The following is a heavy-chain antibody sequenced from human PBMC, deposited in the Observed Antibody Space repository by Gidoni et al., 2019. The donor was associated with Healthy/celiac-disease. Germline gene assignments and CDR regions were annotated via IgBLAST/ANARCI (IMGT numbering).Heavy chain of an antibody. Sequence: EVQLVESGGGLVQPGRSLRLSCAASGFTFDDYAMPWVRQAPGKGLEWVSGISWNSGSIGYADSVKGRFTISRDNAKNSLYLQMNSLRAEDTALYYCAKDIRDCSSTSCYRGYYYGMDVWGQGTTVTVSS. D-gene: IGHD2-2*01. J-gene: IGHJ6*02. CDR1: GFTFDDYA. CDR3: AKDIRDCSSTSCYRGYYYGMDV. V-gene: IGHV3-9*01. CDR2: ISWNSGSI.